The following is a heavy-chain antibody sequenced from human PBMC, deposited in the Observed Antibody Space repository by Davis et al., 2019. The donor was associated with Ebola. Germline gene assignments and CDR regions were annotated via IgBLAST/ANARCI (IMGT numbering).Heavy chain of an antibody. CDR1: GYTFTDSY. D-gene: IGHD2-2*01. CDR2: INPNNGDT. Sequence: ASAKVSCKASGYTFTDSYIHWVRQAPGQGLEYMGWINPNNGDTYYAPKFQGRVTLTRDTSISTAFMELSGLTSDDTADYYCARDLTGITCCSWGQGTLVTVSS. J-gene: IGHJ5*02. CDR3: ARDLTGITCCS. V-gene: IGHV1-2*02.